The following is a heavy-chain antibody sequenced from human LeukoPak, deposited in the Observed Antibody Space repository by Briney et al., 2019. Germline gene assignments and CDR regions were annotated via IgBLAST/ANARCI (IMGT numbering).Heavy chain of an antibody. J-gene: IGHJ4*02. V-gene: IGHV3-30*04. CDR2: ISYDGSNK. D-gene: IGHD3-10*01. Sequence: GGSLRLSCTVSGFTFSSYEMHWVRQAPGKGLEWVAGISYDGSNKYYADSVKGRFTTSRDNSKNTLYVQINSLRLEDTAVYYCARESGSGSYYNDLDYWGQGSLVTVSS. CDR3: ARESGSGSYYNDLDY. CDR1: GFTFSSYE.